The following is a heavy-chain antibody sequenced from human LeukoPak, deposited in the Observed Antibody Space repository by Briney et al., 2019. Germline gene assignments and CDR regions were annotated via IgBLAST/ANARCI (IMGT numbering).Heavy chain of an antibody. J-gene: IGHJ4*02. V-gene: IGHV3-66*01. D-gene: IGHD1-14*01. CDR1: GFIVRRNH. CDR3: AKSTSLSQPALDY. Sequence: GGSLRLSCTAFGFIVRRNHINWVRQAPGKGLEWVSITYSGDTTYYADSVKGRFIISRDDSKNTLYLQMNSLRAEDTAVYYCAKSTSLSQPALDYWGQGTLVTVSS. CDR2: TYSGDTT.